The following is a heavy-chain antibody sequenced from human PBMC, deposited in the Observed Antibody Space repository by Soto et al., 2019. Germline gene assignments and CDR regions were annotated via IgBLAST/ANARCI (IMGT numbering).Heavy chain of an antibody. CDR1: GGTLRSHA. V-gene: IGHV1-69*01. D-gene: IGHD4-4*01. CDR3: AGTVEIPDYQGRDV. CDR2: IIPIFGSP. Sequence: QVQLVQSGAEVKKPGSSVRVSCKASGGTLRSHAINWVRQAPGQGLEWMGGIIPIFGSPNYAQKFQGRVTITADESSSTAYRELSSLRSEDTAVYYCAGTVEIPDYQGRDVGGQGTTVTVSS. J-gene: IGHJ6*02.